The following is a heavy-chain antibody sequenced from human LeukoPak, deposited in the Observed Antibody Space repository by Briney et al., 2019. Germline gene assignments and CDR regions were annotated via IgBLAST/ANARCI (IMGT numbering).Heavy chain of an antibody. V-gene: IGHV3-48*02. J-gene: IGHJ4*02. Sequence: GGSLRLSCAASGFTFSDYSMNWVRQAPGKGLEWVSYIDGSGDTIYYADSVKGRFTISRDNAKNSLDLQMNSLRDEDTAVYYCSRRFDCWGQGTLVTVSS. CDR2: IDGSGDTI. CDR1: GFTFSDYS. CDR3: SRRFDC.